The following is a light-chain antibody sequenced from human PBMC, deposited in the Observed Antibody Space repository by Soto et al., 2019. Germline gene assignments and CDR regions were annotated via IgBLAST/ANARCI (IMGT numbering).Light chain of an antibody. J-gene: IGLJ1*01. V-gene: IGLV2-14*03. CDR2: DVY. CDR1: RTDGDGHDY. CDR3: TSYTASSPFYV. Sequence: QSVLTQPASRSGSTGQSIAISCIGVRTDGDGHDYVSWYQQHPGQAPQLIIYDVYNRPSGVSDRFSGSKSGNTASLVISGLQAEDEADYFCTSYTASSPFYVFGAGTKVTVL.